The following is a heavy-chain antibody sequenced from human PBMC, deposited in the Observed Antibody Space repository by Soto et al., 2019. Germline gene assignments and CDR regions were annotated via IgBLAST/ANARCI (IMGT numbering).Heavy chain of an antibody. CDR1: GFRFKRFV. D-gene: IGHD5-12*01. V-gene: IGHV3-30*19. CDR2: TSYDGNNK. J-gene: IGHJ4*02. CDR3: ARLGTTGGIDI. Sequence: QVQLGESGGGVVQPGASLRLSRAASGFRFKRFVMHGVRQAPGKGLEWVAFTSYDGNNKDYGDSVMGRFTVSRDNSQNTLHHQMDVRRPEDTALYYWARLGTTGGIDIWGQGTLVSVSS.